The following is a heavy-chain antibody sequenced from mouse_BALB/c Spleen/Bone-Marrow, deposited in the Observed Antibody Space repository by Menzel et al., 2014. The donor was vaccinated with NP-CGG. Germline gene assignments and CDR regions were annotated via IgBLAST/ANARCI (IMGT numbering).Heavy chain of an antibody. CDR3: ARDRNNDIHWYLDV. CDR1: GFTFSDYY. CDR2: IRNKAKGYTT. Sequence: DVMLVESGGGLVQPRGSLRLSCATSGFTFSDYYMSWVRQPPGKALEWLGFIRNKAKGYTTEYIPSVKGRFTISSDNSQSMLYLQMNTLRAEDSATYYCARDRNNDIHWYLDVWGAGTTVTVSS. J-gene: IGHJ1*01. D-gene: IGHD2-12*01. V-gene: IGHV7-3*02.